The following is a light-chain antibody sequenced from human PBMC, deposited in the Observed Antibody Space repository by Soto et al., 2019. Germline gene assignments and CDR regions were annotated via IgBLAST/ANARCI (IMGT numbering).Light chain of an antibody. CDR2: DVS. CDR3: SSHTGTITPYV. Sequence: QSALTQPASVSGSPGQSITISCTGTSSDLGIYNYVSWHQQHPGKAPKLIIYDVSNRPSGVSNRFSGSKSGNTASLTISGLPAEDEADYYCSSHTGTITPYVFGSGTKLTVL. V-gene: IGLV2-14*01. J-gene: IGLJ1*01. CDR1: SSDLGIYNY.